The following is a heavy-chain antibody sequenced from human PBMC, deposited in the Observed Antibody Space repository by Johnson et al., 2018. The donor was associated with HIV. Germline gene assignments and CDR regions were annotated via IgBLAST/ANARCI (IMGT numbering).Heavy chain of an antibody. CDR1: GFTFDDYG. CDR2: IKQDGSEK. J-gene: IGHJ3*02. V-gene: IGHV3-7*01. Sequence: VQLVESGGGVVRPGGSLRLSCAASGFTFDDYGMSWVRQAPGKGLEWVANIKQDGSEKYYVDSVKGRFTISRDNAKNSLYLQMNGLRAEDTAVYYFAFEEPYSAAAGIDAFDIWGQGTMVTGSS. CDR3: AFEEPYSAAAGIDAFDI. D-gene: IGHD6-13*01.